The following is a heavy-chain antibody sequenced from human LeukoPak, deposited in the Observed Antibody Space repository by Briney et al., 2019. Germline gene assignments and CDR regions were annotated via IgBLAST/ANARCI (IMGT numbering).Heavy chain of an antibody. CDR3: AKANSSSWYPRASPLGAFDI. CDR2: VSWNSGTV. CDR1: GFTFDDYA. J-gene: IGHJ3*02. D-gene: IGHD6-13*01. Sequence: QPGRSLRLSCAASGFTFDDYAMHWVRQAPGKGLEWVSGVSWNSGTVGYAESVKGRLTISRDNAKNSLYLQMNSVRAEDMALYYCAKANSSSWYPRASPLGAFDIWGQGTMVTVSS. V-gene: IGHV3-9*03.